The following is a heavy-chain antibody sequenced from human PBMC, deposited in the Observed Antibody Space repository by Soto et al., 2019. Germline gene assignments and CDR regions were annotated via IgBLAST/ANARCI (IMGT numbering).Heavy chain of an antibody. D-gene: IGHD3-22*01. J-gene: IGHJ4*02. CDR2: IYSGGST. CDR1: GFTVSSNY. V-gene: IGHV3-53*01. Sequence: PGGSLRLSCAASGFTVSSNYMSWVRQSPGKGLEWVSVIYSGGSTYYADSVKGRFTISRDNSKNTLYLQMNSLRAEDTAVYYCARESFYDSSGYHDYWGQGTLVTVSS. CDR3: ARESFYDSSGYHDY.